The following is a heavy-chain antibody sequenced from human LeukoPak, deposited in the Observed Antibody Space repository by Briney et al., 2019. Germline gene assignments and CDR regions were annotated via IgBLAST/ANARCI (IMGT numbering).Heavy chain of an antibody. D-gene: IGHD1-20*01. Sequence: ASVKVSCKTSGYTFTAYYIHWLRQAPGQGLEWMGWINPNSGGTKYSEKFQGRVTMTRDTSISTVYVDLSRLTFDDTAVYYCASGFAVVTGTGSDYFDYWGQGTLVTVSS. CDR3: ASGFAVVTGTGSDYFDY. J-gene: IGHJ4*02. CDR2: INPNSGGT. V-gene: IGHV1-2*02. CDR1: GYTFTAYY.